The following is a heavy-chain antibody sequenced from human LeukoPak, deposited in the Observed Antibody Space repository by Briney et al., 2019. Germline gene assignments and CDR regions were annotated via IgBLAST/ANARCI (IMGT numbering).Heavy chain of an antibody. Sequence: ASVKVSCKASGYTFTGYYMHWVRQAPGQGLEWMGWFNPDSCGTNYAQKLQGRVTMTTDTSTSTAYMELRSLRSDDTAVYYCARDSRCSNLVRDSDYWGQGTLVTVPS. J-gene: IGHJ4*02. CDR1: GYTFTGYY. CDR2: FNPDSCGT. CDR3: ARDSRCSNLVRDSDY. D-gene: IGHD4-11*01. V-gene: IGHV1-2*02.